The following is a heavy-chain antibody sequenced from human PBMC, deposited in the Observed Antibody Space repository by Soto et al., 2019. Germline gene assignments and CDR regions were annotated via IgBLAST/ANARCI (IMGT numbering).Heavy chain of an antibody. Sequence: SETLSLTCTVDSIITYHWNWSRQPPGKGLEWIGYIYYMGRTNYNSSLKSRVTMSIDTSKNQFSLKLSSVTAADTAIYYCARDAVGATHFDYWGQGAPVTVSS. CDR1: SIITYH. J-gene: IGHJ4*02. CDR2: IYYMGRT. D-gene: IGHD1-26*01. V-gene: IGHV4-59*01. CDR3: ARDAVGATHFDY.